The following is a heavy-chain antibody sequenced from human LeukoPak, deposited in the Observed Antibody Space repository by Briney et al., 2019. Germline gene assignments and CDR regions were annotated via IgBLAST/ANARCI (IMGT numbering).Heavy chain of an antibody. V-gene: IGHV3-23*01. CDR3: AKSTLSSSWYLGAYYMDV. Sequence: GGSLRLSCVVSGFTFNNYGMSWVRQAPGKGLEWVSAISGSGGSTYYADSVKGRFTISRDYSKNTLYLQMNSLRAEDTAVYYCAKSTLSSSWYLGAYYMDVWGKGTTVTISS. CDR1: GFTFNNYG. CDR2: ISGSGGST. D-gene: IGHD6-13*01. J-gene: IGHJ6*03.